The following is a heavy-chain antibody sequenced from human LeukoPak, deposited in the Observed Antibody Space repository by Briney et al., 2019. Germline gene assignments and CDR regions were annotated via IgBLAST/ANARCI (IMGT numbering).Heavy chain of an antibody. V-gene: IGHV4-4*02. CDR1: GGSISSSNW. Sequence: PSGTLSLTCAVSGGSISSSNWWSWVRQPPGKGLEWIGETYHSGSTNYNPSLKSRVTISVDKSKNQFSLKLSSVTAADTAVYYCASRGRGVRGVIGYFDYWGQGTLVTVSS. J-gene: IGHJ4*02. CDR3: ASRGRGVRGVIGYFDY. CDR2: TYHSGST. D-gene: IGHD3-10*01.